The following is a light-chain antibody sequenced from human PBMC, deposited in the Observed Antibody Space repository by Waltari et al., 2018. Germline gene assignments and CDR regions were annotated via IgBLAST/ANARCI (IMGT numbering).Light chain of an antibody. V-gene: IGLV2-14*01. CDR2: DVS. Sequence: QSALTQPASVSGSPGQSVTSFCAGASTAVGGYNSVSWYQEHPRQAPRVIIYDVSDRPSGVSDRFSGSKSGNTASLTSSGLQAEDEADYYCSSQSSNDVVLFGGGTQLTGL. J-gene: IGLJ2*01. CDR3: SSQSSNDVVL. CDR1: STAVGGYNS.